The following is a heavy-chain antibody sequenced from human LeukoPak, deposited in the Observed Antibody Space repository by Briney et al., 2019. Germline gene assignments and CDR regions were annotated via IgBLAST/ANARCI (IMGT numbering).Heavy chain of an antibody. V-gene: IGHV4-39*07. J-gene: IGHJ4*02. CDR2: IYHSGST. CDR1: GGSISSSSYY. CDR3: ARDPDPYYYDSSGYRGGSYFDY. Sequence: SETLSLTCTVSGGSISSSSYYWGWFRQPPRKGLEWIGSIYHSGSTYYNPPLKSRVTISVDTPKNQFSLKLSSVTAADTAVYYCARDPDPYYYDSSGYRGGSYFDYWGQGTLVTVSS. D-gene: IGHD3-22*01.